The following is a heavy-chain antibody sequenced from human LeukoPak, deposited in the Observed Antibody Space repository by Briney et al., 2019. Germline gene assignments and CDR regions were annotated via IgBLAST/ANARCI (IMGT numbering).Heavy chain of an antibody. J-gene: IGHJ4*02. CDR3: ARLQKYSSSSYFDY. CDR2: IYYSGST. Sequence: SQTLSLTCTVSGGSISSGDYYWSWIRQPPGKGLEWIGYIYYSGSTYYNPSLKSRVTISVDTSKNQFSLKLSSVTAADTAVYYCARLQKYSSSSYFDYWGQGTLVTVSS. D-gene: IGHD6-6*01. CDR1: GGSISSGDYY. V-gene: IGHV4-30-4*08.